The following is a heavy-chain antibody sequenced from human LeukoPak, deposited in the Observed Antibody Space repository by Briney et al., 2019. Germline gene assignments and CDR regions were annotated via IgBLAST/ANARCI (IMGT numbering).Heavy chain of an antibody. CDR3: ARVGGSYIRDAFDI. CDR1: GYTFTAYY. Sequence: ASVKVSCKASGYTFTAYYIHWVRQAPGQGLEWMGWINTNTGNPTYAQGFTGRFVFSLDTSVSTAYLQISSLKAEDTAVYYCARVGGSYIRDAFDIWGQGTMVTVSS. D-gene: IGHD3-10*01. J-gene: IGHJ3*02. V-gene: IGHV7-4-1*02. CDR2: INTNTGNP.